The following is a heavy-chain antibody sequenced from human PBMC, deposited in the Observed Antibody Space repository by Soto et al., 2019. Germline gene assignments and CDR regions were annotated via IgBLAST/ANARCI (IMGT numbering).Heavy chain of an antibody. CDR1: GYTFTGYY. Sequence: ASVKVSCKASGYTFTGYYMHWVRQAPGQGLEWMGWINPNSGGTNYAQKFQGWVTMTRDTSISTAYMELSRLRSDDTAVYYCARGGPVVVTAIINWFDPWGQGTMVTVSS. CDR3: ARGGPVVVTAIINWFDP. V-gene: IGHV1-2*04. J-gene: IGHJ5*02. D-gene: IGHD2-21*02. CDR2: INPNSGGT.